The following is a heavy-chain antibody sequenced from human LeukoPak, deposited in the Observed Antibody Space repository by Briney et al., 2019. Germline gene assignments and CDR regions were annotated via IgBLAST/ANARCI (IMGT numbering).Heavy chain of an antibody. CDR1: GFTFSSYA. Sequence: GSLRLSCAASGFTFSSYAMSWVRQAPGKGLERIGEINHSGSTNYNPSLKSRVTISVDTSKNQFSLKLSSVTAVDTAVYYCATLRGSSSAVFDYWGQGTLVTVSS. D-gene: IGHD2-2*01. CDR2: INHSGST. CDR3: ATLRGSSSAVFDY. J-gene: IGHJ4*02. V-gene: IGHV4-34*08.